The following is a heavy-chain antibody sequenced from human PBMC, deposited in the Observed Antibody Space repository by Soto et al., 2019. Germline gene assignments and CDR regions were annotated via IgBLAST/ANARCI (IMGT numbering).Heavy chain of an antibody. CDR3: ATDAPYCSGGSCPARV. CDR1: GGTFSSYA. D-gene: IGHD2-15*01. CDR2: IIPIFGTA. Sequence: QVQLVQSGAEVKKPGSSVKVSCKASGGTFSSYAISWVRQAPGQGLEWMGGIIPIFGTANYAQKFQGRVTITADEDTXXADMELSSLRSEDTAVYYCATDAPYCSGGSCPARVWGQGTLVTVSS. V-gene: IGHV1-69*12. J-gene: IGHJ4*02.